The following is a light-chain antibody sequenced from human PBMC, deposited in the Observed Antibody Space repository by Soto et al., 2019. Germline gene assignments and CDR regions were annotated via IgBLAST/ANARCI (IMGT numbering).Light chain of an antibody. J-gene: IGLJ3*02. CDR2: EVT. CDR3: SSHAGINNVV. V-gene: IGLV2-8*01. Sequence: QSALTQPPSASVSPGQSVAISCTGTSSDVGGYNYVSWYQQHPGKAPKLMIYEVTKRPSGVPDRFSGSKSGNTASLTVSGLQAEDEADYYCSSHAGINNVVFGGGTKLTVL. CDR1: SSDVGGYNY.